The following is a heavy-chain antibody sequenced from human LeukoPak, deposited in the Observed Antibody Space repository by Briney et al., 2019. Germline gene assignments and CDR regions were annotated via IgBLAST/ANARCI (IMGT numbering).Heavy chain of an antibody. CDR1: GFTFSTYG. V-gene: IGHV3-30*02. CDR2: IRYDGSNK. Sequence: GGSLRLSCAASGFTFSTYGMNWVRQAPGKGLEWVAFIRYDGSNKYYADSVKGRFTISRDNSKNTLYLQMNSLRAEDTAVYYCAKRGYCSSTSCYAPKYYFDYWGQGTLVTVSS. J-gene: IGHJ4*02. CDR3: AKRGYCSSTSCYAPKYYFDY. D-gene: IGHD2-2*01.